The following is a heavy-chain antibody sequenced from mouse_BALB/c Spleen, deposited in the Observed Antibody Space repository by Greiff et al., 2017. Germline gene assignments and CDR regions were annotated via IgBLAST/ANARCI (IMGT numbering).Heavy chain of an antibody. Sequence: DVQLVESGGGLVQPGGSRKLSCAASGFTFSSFGMHWVRQAPEKGLEWVAYISSGSSTIYYADTVKGRFTISRDNPKNTLFLQMTSLRSEDTAMYYCASPYRDDEAWFAYWGQGTLVTVSA. CDR1: GFTFSSFG. CDR2: ISSGSSTI. D-gene: IGHD2-14*01. CDR3: ASPYRDDEAWFAY. J-gene: IGHJ3*01. V-gene: IGHV5-17*02.